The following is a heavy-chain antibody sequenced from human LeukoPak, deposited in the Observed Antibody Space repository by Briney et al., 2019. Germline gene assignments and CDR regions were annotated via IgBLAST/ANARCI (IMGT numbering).Heavy chain of an antibody. Sequence: PSETLSLTCTVSGGSISSSSYYWGWIRQPPGKGLEWIGSIYYSGSTYYNPSLKSRVTISVDTSKTQFSLKLSSVTAADTAVYYCARGSSSWSHEFDPWGQGTLVTVSS. J-gene: IGHJ5*02. D-gene: IGHD6-13*01. CDR2: IYYSGST. V-gene: IGHV4-39*01. CDR1: GGSISSSSYY. CDR3: ARGSSSWSHEFDP.